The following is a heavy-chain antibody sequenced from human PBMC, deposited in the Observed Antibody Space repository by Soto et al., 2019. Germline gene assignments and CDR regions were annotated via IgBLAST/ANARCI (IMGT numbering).Heavy chain of an antibody. CDR2: INAGNGNT. CDR3: ARDFKGSVPHLFYWYFDL. CDR1: GYNFTSYA. D-gene: IGHD3-10*01. J-gene: IGHJ2*01. Sequence: QVQLVQSGAEVKKPGASVKVSCKASGYNFTSYAMHWVRQAPGQRLEWMGWINAGNGNTKYSQKFQDRVTITRDTSASTAYMELSSLRSEDTAVYYCARDFKGSVPHLFYWYFDLWGRGTLVTVSS. V-gene: IGHV1-3*01.